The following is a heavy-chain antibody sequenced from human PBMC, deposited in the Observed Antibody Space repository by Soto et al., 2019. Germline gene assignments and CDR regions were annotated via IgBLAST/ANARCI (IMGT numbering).Heavy chain of an antibody. CDR1: GGSFSGYY. D-gene: IGHD2-2*01. V-gene: IGHV4-34*01. CDR2: INHSGST. CDR3: ARGAFRAVVPAATINWFDP. Sequence: LSLTCAVYGGSFSGYYWSWIRQPPGKGLEWIGEINHSGSTNYNPSLKSRVTISVDTSKNQFSLKLSSVTAADTAVYYCARGAFRAVVPAATINWFDPWGQGTLVTVSS. J-gene: IGHJ5*02.